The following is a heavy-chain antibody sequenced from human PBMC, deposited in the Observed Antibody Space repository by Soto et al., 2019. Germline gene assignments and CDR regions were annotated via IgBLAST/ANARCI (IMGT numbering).Heavy chain of an antibody. CDR3: ARGSYYSGWV. CDR1: GDSVSSTSAA. Sequence: QTLSLTCAISGDSVSSTSAAWSWIRQSPSRGLEWLGRTYYRSKWYSDYAVSVKSRITINPDTSKNQFSLQLNSVTPEDTAVYYCARGSYYSGWVWGQGTLVTVS. J-gene: IGHJ4*02. CDR2: TYYRSKWYS. V-gene: IGHV6-1*01. D-gene: IGHD6-19*01.